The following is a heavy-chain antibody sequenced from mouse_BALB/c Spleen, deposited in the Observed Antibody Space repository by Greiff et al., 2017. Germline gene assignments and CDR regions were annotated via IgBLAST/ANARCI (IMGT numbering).Heavy chain of an antibody. J-gene: IGHJ4*01. CDR3: ARDRGRYDGDYAMDY. D-gene: IGHD2-14*01. Sequence: EVQLVESGGGLVKPGGSLKLSCAASGFTFSSYDMSWVRQTPEKRLEWVAYISSGGGSTYYPDTVKGRFTISRDNAKNTLYLQMSSLKSEDTAMYYCARDRGRYDGDYAMDYWGQGTSVTVSS. V-gene: IGHV5-12-1*01. CDR2: ISSGGGST. CDR1: GFTFSSYD.